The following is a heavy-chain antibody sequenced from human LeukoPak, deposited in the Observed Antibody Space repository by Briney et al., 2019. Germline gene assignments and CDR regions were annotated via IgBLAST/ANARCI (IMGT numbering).Heavy chain of an antibody. Sequence: GGSLRLSCAASGFTFSSYGMNWVRQAPGKGLEWVSYISNSGSTIYYADSVRGRFTISRDNAKNSLYVQMNSLRAEDTAVYYCARVVGDNYGYPDYWGQGTLVTVSS. V-gene: IGHV3-48*03. J-gene: IGHJ4*02. D-gene: IGHD5-18*01. CDR2: ISNSGSTI. CDR1: GFTFSSYG. CDR3: ARVVGDNYGYPDY.